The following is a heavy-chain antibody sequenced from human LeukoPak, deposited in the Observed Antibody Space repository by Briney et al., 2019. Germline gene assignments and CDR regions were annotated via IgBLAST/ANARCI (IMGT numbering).Heavy chain of an antibody. CDR3: AKGGKWDVTPFDY. J-gene: IGHJ4*02. V-gene: IGHV3-53*01. CDR1: GFTVSSSF. D-gene: IGHD1-26*01. Sequence: GGSLRLSCAASGFTVSSSFIYWARRAPGKGLEWVSFIHRDDKTYYADSVKGRFTMSRDSSKNTLYLQMNSLGADDTAVYYCAKGGKWDVTPFDYWGQGTLVTVSS. CDR2: IHRDDKT.